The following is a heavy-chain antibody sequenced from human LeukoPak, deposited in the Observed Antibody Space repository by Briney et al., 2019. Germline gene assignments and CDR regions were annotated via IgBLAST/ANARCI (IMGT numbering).Heavy chain of an antibody. CDR1: GDTISTSDHY. Sequence: PSETLSLTCSVSGDTISTSDHYWGWIRQPPGKGLEWIGSIYYTGNTYCNPSLKNRVTISVDTSKNQFSLKLSSVTAADTAVYYCVRHQEGMVRGVLYYMDVWGTGTTVTISS. V-gene: IGHV4-39*01. CDR3: VRHQEGMVRGVLYYMDV. CDR2: IYYTGNT. J-gene: IGHJ6*03. D-gene: IGHD3-10*01.